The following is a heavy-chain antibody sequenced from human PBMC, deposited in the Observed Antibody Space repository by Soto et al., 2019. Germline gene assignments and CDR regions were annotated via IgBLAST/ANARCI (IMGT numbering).Heavy chain of an antibody. J-gene: IGHJ4*02. CDR3: ARGRSLRGIQLWLRERVPFDY. V-gene: IGHV4-34*01. D-gene: IGHD5-18*01. CDR1: GGSFSGYY. Sequence: SETLSLTCAVYGGSFSGYYWSWIRQPPGKGLEWIGEINHSGSTNYNPSLKSRVTISVDTSKNQFSLKLSSVTAADTAVYYCARGRSLRGIQLWLRERVPFDYWGQGTLVTVSS. CDR2: INHSGST.